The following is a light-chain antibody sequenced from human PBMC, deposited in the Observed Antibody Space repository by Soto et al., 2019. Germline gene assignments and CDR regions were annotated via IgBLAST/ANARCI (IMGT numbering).Light chain of an antibody. J-gene: IGKJ2*01. Sequence: DIQMTQSPSTLSASLGERVTITCRASQSISSWLSWYQQKPGKAPKLLIFDASSLESGVPSRFSGSGSGTEFTLTISSLQSDDFSTYYCQQYYSYSTFGQGTKLEIK. CDR3: QQYYSYST. CDR2: DAS. CDR1: QSISSW. V-gene: IGKV1-5*01.